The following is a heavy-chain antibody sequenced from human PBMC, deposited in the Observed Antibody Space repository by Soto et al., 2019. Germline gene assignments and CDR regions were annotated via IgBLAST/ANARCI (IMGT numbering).Heavy chain of an antibody. D-gene: IGHD3-3*01. CDR1: GGSFSGYY. CDR3: ARENDFLCCYGRHHYLLSV. Sequence: SEALSLTCAVYGGSFSGYYWSWIRQPPGKGLEWIGEINHSGSTNYNPSLKSRVTISVDTSKNQFSLKLSSVTAADTAVYYCARENDFLCCYGRHHYLLSVCGQGSSVP. J-gene: IGHJ6*02. CDR2: INHSGST. V-gene: IGHV4-34*01.